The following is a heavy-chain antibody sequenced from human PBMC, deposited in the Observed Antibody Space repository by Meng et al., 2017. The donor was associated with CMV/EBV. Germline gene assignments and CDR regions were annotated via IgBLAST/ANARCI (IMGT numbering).Heavy chain of an antibody. V-gene: IGHV3-30-3*01. CDR3: ARDWYCSSTSCLYYYYYYGMDV. Sequence: GESLKISCAASGFTFSNYSIHWVRQAPGKGLEWVAVISYDGSNKYYTDSVRGRFTISRDKSKNTVYLQMNSLRDEDTAVYYCARDWYCSSTSCLYYYYYYGMDVWGPGTTVTVSS. CDR1: GFTFSNYS. D-gene: IGHD2-2*01. CDR2: ISYDGSNK. J-gene: IGHJ6*02.